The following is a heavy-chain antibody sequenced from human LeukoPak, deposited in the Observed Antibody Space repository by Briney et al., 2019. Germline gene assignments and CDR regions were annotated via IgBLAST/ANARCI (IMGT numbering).Heavy chain of an antibody. V-gene: IGHV3-30*18. CDR1: GFIFSNYA. Sequence: PGGSLRLSCAASGFIFSNYAMSWVRQAPGKGLEWVAIISYDGSNKYYADSVKGRFTISRDNSKNTLYLQMNSLRAEDTAVYYCAKDMYYYGSGSYPDYWGQGTLVTVSS. D-gene: IGHD3-10*01. CDR2: ISYDGSNK. CDR3: AKDMYYYGSGSYPDY. J-gene: IGHJ4*02.